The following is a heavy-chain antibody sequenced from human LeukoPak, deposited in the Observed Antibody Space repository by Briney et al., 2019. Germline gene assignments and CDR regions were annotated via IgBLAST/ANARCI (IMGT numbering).Heavy chain of an antibody. J-gene: IGHJ4*02. CDR1: GFTFSSYA. CDR2: ISGSGGST. Sequence: GASLRLSCAASGFTFSSYAMSWVRQAPGKGLEWVSAISGSGGSTYYADSVKGRFTIYRDNSKNTLYLQMNSLRAEDTDVYYCAKGDSSGYYYFLYYFDYWGQGTLVTVSS. D-gene: IGHD3-22*01. CDR3: AKGDSSGYYYFLYYFDY. V-gene: IGHV3-23*01.